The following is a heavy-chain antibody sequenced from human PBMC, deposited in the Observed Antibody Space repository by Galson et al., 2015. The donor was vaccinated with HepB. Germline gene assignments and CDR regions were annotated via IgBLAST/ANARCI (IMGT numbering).Heavy chain of an antibody. V-gene: IGHV4-31*03. CDR2: IYYSGST. J-gene: IGHJ5*02. D-gene: IGHD6-6*01. CDR1: GGSISSGGYY. Sequence: TLSLTCTVSGGSISSGGYYWSWIRQHPGKGLEWIGYIYYSGSTYYNPSLKSRVTISVDTSKNQFSLKLSSVTAADTAVYYCARGGAARTGWFDPWGQGTLVTVSS. CDR3: ARGGAARTGWFDP.